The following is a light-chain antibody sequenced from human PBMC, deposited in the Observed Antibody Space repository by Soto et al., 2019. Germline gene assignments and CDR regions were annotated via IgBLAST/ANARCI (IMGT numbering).Light chain of an antibody. CDR1: QSISSW. J-gene: IGKJ4*01. CDR3: QHYYNTPLP. Sequence: IQMKQSPSTLSATEGDRVTITCRASQSISSWLAWYQQKPGQPPKLLIYWASTRESGVPDRFSGSGSGTDFTLTVSGLQAEDVAVYYCQHYYNTPLPFGGGTKVDI. CDR2: WAS. V-gene: IGKV4-1*01.